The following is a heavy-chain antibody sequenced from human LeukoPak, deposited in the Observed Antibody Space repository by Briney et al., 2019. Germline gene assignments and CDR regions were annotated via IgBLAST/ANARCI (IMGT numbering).Heavy chain of an antibody. CDR1: GFTFSSYG. CDR3: AKDRLARLYDAFDI. Sequence: GGSLRLSCAASGFTFSSYGMHWVRQAPGKGLEWVGFIRSDGSNKYYADSVKGRFTIFRDNSKNTLYLQMNSLRAEDTAVYYCAKDRLARLYDAFDIWGQGTMVTVSS. V-gene: IGHV3-30*02. J-gene: IGHJ3*02. CDR2: IRSDGSNK. D-gene: IGHD4/OR15-4a*01.